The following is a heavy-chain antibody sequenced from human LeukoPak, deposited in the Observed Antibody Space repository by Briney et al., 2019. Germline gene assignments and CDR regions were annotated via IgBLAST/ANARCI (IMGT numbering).Heavy chain of an antibody. V-gene: IGHV1-2*02. CDR2: INPNSGGT. D-gene: IGHD4-17*01. CDR3: ARGRGDYGDYKYYFDY. CDR1: GYTSTGYY. Sequence: VASVKVSCKASGYTSTGYYMHWVRQAPGQGLEWMGWINPNSGGTNYAQKFQGRVTMTRDTSISTAYMELSRLRSDDTAVYYCARGRGDYGDYKYYFDYWGQGTLVTVSS. J-gene: IGHJ4*02.